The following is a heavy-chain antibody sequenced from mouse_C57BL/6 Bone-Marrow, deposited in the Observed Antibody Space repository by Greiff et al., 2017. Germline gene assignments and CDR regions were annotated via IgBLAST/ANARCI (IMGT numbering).Heavy chain of an antibody. J-gene: IGHJ1*03. CDR1: GFNIKDDY. Sequence: VQLKQSGAELVRPGASVKLSCTASGFNIKDDYMHWVKPRPEQGLEWIGWIDPENGATEYASKFQGKATITADTSSNTAYLQRSSLTSEDTAVYYCTTATVVPYWYFDVWCTGTTVTVSS. D-gene: IGHD1-1*01. CDR3: TTATVVPYWYFDV. CDR2: IDPENGAT. V-gene: IGHV14-4*01.